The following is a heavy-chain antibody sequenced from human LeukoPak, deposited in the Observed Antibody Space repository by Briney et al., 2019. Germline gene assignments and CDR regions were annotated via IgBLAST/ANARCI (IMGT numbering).Heavy chain of an antibody. CDR2: IYYSGST. Sequence: SETLSLTCSVSGGSISSYYWSWIRQPPGKGLEWIGYIYYSGSTNYNPSLKSRVTISVDTSKNQFSLKLSSVTAADTAVYYCAREVAAYSGSYRPYYFDYWGQGTLVTVSS. CDR1: GGSISSYY. D-gene: IGHD1-26*01. CDR3: AREVAAYSGSYRPYYFDY. J-gene: IGHJ4*02. V-gene: IGHV4-59*12.